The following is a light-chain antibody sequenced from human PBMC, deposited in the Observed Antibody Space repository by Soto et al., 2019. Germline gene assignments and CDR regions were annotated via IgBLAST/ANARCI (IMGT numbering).Light chain of an antibody. V-gene: IGLV2-23*01. CDR3: CSYAGDRRV. CDR1: SVDVGGYNF. J-gene: IGLJ3*02. CDR2: EGN. Sequence: QSALTQPASVSGSPGQSITISCTGASVDVGGYNFVSWYQQHPGKAPKLMIYEGNKRPSGVSNRFSGSKSGNTASLTISGLQTEDEADYYCCSYAGDRRVFGGGTKLTVL.